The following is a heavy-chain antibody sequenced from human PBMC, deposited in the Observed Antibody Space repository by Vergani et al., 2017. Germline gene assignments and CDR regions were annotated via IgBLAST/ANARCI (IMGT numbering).Heavy chain of an antibody. V-gene: IGHV3-33*01. CDR2: IWYDGSNK. Sequence: QVQLVESEGGVVQPGRSLTLSCVASGFTFSSHGMHWVRQAPGKGLEWVAVIWYDGSNKYYADSVKGRFTISRDNAKNSLYLQMNSLRAEDTAVYYCARDLRIQLWSGYDYWGQGTLVTVSS. D-gene: IGHD5-18*01. J-gene: IGHJ4*02. CDR1: GFTFSSHG. CDR3: ARDLRIQLWSGYDY.